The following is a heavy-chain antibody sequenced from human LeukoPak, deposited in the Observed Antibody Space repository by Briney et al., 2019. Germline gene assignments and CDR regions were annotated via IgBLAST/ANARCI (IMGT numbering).Heavy chain of an antibody. CDR2: ISYDGSNK. D-gene: IGHD2-2*01. V-gene: IGHV3-30*18. CDR3: AKGNYCSSTSCLYMDV. CDR1: GFTFSSYG. Sequence: GRSLRLSCAASGFTFSSYGMHWVRQAPGKGLEWVAVISYDGSNKYYADSVKGRFTISRDNSKNTLYLQMNSLRAEDTAVYYCAKGNYCSSTSCLYMDVWGQGTTVTVSS. J-gene: IGHJ6*03.